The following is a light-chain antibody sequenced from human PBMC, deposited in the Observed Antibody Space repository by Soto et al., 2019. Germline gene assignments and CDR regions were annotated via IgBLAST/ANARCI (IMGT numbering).Light chain of an antibody. J-gene: IGLJ1*01. CDR2: SSN. Sequence: QSVLTQPPSASTTPGQKVTISCSGSNANIGNNKVNWYQQLPGTAPKLLIYSSNQRPSGVPDRFSGSKAGTSASLAISGLQSDDEANYYCATWDDCLHGYVFGAGTKLTVL. CDR1: NANIGNNK. V-gene: IGLV1-44*01. CDR3: ATWDDCLHGYV.